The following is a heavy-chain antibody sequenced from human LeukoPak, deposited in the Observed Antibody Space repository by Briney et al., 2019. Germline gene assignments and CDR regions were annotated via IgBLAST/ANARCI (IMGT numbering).Heavy chain of an antibody. J-gene: IGHJ6*04. CDR2: IRSKEFGVAT. CDR1: GFTCGDYT. V-gene: IGHV3-49*04. CDR3: IAPDKPLGYCSGGSCSLGCS. Sequence: QTAGNLSFSCTASGFTCGDYTISWDRQGQGKGLEWVGFIRSKEFGVATEYAACVKCRFTLSRDISKSIAYLQMNSLKTEDTALYYGIAPDKPLGYCSGGSCSLGCSWGKGTTVTISS. D-gene: IGHD2-15*01.